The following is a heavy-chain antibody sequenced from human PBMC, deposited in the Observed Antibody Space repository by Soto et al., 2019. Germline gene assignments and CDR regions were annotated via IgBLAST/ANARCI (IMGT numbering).Heavy chain of an antibody. CDR1: GGSISRGGYY. CDR2: IYYSGST. D-gene: IGHD3-3*01. V-gene: IGHV4-31*03. CDR3: AKDLITIFGIPDFH. J-gene: IGHJ4*02. Sequence: SETLSLTCTVSGGSISRGGYYWSWIRQHPGKGLEWIGYIYYSGSTYYNPSLKSRVTISVDTSKNQFSLKLSSVTAADTAVYYCAKDLITIFGIPDFHWGQGTLVTV.